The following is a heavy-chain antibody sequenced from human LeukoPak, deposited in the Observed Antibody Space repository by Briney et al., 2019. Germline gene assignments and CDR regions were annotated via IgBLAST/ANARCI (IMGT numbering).Heavy chain of an antibody. CDR1: GYTFTSYG. Sequence: ASVKVSCKASGYTFTSYGISWVRQAPGQGLEWMGWINTNTGNPTYAQGFTGRFVFSLDTSVSTAYLQISSLKAEDTAVYYCARGYYDSSGYYCFDYWGQGTLVTVSS. CDR3: ARGYYDSSGYYCFDY. V-gene: IGHV7-4-1*02. J-gene: IGHJ4*02. D-gene: IGHD3-22*01. CDR2: INTNTGNP.